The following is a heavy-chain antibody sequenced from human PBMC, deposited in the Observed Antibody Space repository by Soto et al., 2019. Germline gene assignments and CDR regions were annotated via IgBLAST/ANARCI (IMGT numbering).Heavy chain of an antibody. CDR3: AHRRDYDGNWNEGYFDY. Sequence: GGSLRLSCAASGFKVSDNYVSWVRQAPGKGLECVSVIYAAGLTFYADSVKGRFTISRDNSKNTVFLQMSNMDPVDTATYYCAHRRDYDGNWNEGYFDYWGPGTLVTVSS. CDR2: IYAAGLT. J-gene: IGHJ4*02. CDR1: GFKVSDNY. D-gene: IGHD1-1*01. V-gene: IGHV3-53*05.